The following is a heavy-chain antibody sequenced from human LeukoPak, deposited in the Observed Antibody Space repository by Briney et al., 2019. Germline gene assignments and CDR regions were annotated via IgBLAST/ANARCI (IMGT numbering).Heavy chain of an antibody. Sequence: SETLSLTCAVYGGSFSGYYWSWIRQPPGKGLEWIGEINHSGSTNYNPSLKSRVTISVDTSKNQFSLKLSSVTAADTAVYYCARDNRWVVTTLDYWGQGTLVTVSS. D-gene: IGHD2-21*02. V-gene: IGHV4-34*01. CDR2: INHSGST. J-gene: IGHJ4*02. CDR3: ARDNRWVVTTLDY. CDR1: GGSFSGYY.